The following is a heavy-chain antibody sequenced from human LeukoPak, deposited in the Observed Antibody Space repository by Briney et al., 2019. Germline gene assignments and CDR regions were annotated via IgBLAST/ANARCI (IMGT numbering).Heavy chain of an antibody. J-gene: IGHJ4*02. CDR1: GFTFSSYA. CDR2: ISGPAGSW. D-gene: IGHD5/OR15-5a*01. V-gene: IGHV3-23*01. Sequence: GGSLRLSCAASGFTFSSYAMSWVRQAPGKGLEWVSAISGPAGSWDYADSVKGRFTISRDNSKNTLFLQMNSLRAEDTAIYYCAKKVGLVSAPLYYFDVWSQGTLVTVSS. CDR3: AKKVGLVSAPLYYFDV.